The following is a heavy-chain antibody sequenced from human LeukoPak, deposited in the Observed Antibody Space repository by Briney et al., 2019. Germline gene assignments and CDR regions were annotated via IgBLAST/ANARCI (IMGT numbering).Heavy chain of an antibody. D-gene: IGHD1-26*01. CDR2: ISAYNGNT. J-gene: IGHJ4*02. Sequence: ASVKVSCKASGYTFTSYGISWVRQAPGQGLEWMGWISAYNGNTNYAQKLQGRVTMTTDTSTSTAYMELSSLRSEDTAVYYCARLLSDGNFDYWGQGTLVTVSS. CDR3: ARLLSDGNFDY. CDR1: GYTFTSYG. V-gene: IGHV1-18*01.